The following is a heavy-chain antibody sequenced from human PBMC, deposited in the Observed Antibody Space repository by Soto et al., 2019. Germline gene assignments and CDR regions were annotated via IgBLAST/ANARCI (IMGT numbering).Heavy chain of an antibody. J-gene: IGHJ3*02. Sequence: ASVKVSCKASGYTFTSYDINWVRQATGQGLEWMGWMNPNSGNTGYAQKFQGRVTMTRNTSISTAYMELSSLRSEDTAVYYCARGRRYDVWSGYYGSNAFDIWGQGTMVTVSS. CDR1: GYTFTSYD. CDR3: ARGRRYDVWSGYYGSNAFDI. V-gene: IGHV1-8*01. CDR2: MNPNSGNT. D-gene: IGHD3-3*01.